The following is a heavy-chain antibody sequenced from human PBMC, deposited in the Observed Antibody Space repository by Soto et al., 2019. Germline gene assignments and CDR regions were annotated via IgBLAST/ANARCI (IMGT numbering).Heavy chain of an antibody. J-gene: IGHJ6*02. CDR1: GFTFSNYA. D-gene: IGHD6-19*01. V-gene: IGHV3-23*01. CDR3: AKDPDTFQYSSGWSPYMDV. Sequence: GGSLRLSCAASGFTFSNYAMNWVRQAPGKGLEWVSGISDSGDNTFYADSVRGRFTVSRDNSKNTLYLQMDSLRAEDTAVFYCAKDPDTFQYSSGWSPYMDVWGQGTTVTVSS. CDR2: ISDSGDNT.